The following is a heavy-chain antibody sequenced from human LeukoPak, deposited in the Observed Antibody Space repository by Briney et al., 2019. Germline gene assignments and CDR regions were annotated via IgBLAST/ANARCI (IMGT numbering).Heavy chain of an antibody. J-gene: IGHJ3*01. D-gene: IGHD1-14*01. V-gene: IGHV3-74*01. CDR3: VVVVEPPDSDGFDV. Sequence: GGSLRLSCAASGFTFDDYGMSWVRQAPGKGLVWVSLINADGSTTTYADSVKGRFTISRDNARNTLSLQMNSLTIEDTAVYYCVVVVEPPDSDGFDVWGQGTMITVSS. CDR1: GFTFDDYG. CDR2: INADGSTT.